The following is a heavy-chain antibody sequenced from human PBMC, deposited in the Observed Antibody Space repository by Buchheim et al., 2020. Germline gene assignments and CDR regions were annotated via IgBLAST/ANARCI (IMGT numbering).Heavy chain of an antibody. J-gene: IGHJ6*02. CDR3: AKDRSYGSGSYNYYYGMDV. CDR1: GFTFSSYA. V-gene: IGHV3-23*01. CDR2: ISGSGGST. D-gene: IGHD3-10*01. Sequence: EVQLLESGGGLVQPGGSLRLPCAASGFTFSSYAMSWVRQAPGKGLEWVSAISGSGGSTYYADSGKGRFTISRDNSKNKLYLQMNSLRAEDTAVYYCAKDRSYGSGSYNYYYGMDVWGQGTT.